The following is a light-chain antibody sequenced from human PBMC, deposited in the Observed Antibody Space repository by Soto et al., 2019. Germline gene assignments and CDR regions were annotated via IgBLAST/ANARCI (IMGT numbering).Light chain of an antibody. CDR3: QQYNNYFWA. CDR2: GAS. J-gene: IGKJ1*01. Sequence: ESVLTQSPGTLSLSPGERATLSCRASQSVTSTYLAWYQQKPGQAPRLLIYGASSRATGIPDRFSGSGSGTDFTLTISSLEPDDLGTYYCQQYNNYFWAFGQGTRVEIK. CDR1: QSVTSTY. V-gene: IGKV3-20*01.